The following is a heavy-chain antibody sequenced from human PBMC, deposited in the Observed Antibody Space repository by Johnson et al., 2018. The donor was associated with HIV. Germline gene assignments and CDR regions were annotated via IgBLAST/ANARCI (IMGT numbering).Heavy chain of an antibody. J-gene: IGHJ3*02. CDR3: AKSPYIYDAFDI. Sequence: QVQLVESGGGVVQPGRSLRLSCAASGFTFSSYAMHWVRQAPGKGLEWVAVISYDGSNKYYADSVKGRFTISRDNSKNTLYLQMNSLRAEYPAVYYCAKSPYIYDAFDIWGQGTMVTVSP. CDR2: ISYDGSNK. CDR1: GFTFSSYA. V-gene: IGHV3-30-3*02. D-gene: IGHD2-2*02.